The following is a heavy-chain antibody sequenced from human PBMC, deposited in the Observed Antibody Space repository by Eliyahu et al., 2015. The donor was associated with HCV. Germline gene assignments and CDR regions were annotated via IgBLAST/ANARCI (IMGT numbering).Heavy chain of an antibody. J-gene: IGHJ6*03. Sequence: QLQLQESGPGLVKPSETLSLTCTASGGPISSSRHHWGWVRQPPGKGLEWIGSITXSGSTYYNPSLRSRVTMSVDTSKNQFSLTLSSVTAADTAVYYCARRVSSLAAPMDVWGKGTTVTVSS. V-gene: IGHV4-39*01. CDR3: ARRVSSLAAPMDV. CDR1: GGPISSSRHH. D-gene: IGHD6-6*01. CDR2: ITXSGST.